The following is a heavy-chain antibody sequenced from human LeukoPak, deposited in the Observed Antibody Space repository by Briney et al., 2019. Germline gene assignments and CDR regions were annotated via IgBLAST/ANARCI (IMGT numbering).Heavy chain of an antibody. CDR2: IIPILGIA. CDR1: GGTFSSYA. D-gene: IGHD3-10*01. CDR3: ARDMVRGYDAFDI. Sequence: SVTVSFKSSGGTFSSYAISYVRQAPGQGLEWMGRIIPILGIANYAQKFQGRVTITADKSTSTAYMELSSLRSEDTAVYYCARDMVRGYDAFDIWGQGTMVTVSS. J-gene: IGHJ3*02. V-gene: IGHV1-69*04.